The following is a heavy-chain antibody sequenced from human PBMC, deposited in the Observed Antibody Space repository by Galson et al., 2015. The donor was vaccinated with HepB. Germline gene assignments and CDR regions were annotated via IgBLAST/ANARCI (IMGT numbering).Heavy chain of an antibody. D-gene: IGHD6-13*01. Sequence: QSGAEVKKPGESLKISCKGSGFNFTSYWIGWVRQMPGKGLEWMGIIYPGDSDTRYSSSFEGKATISADKSITTAYLQWSSLKASDTAIYYCARHFEGIATAATVGHYYYYGMDVWGQGTTVTVSS. V-gene: IGHV5-51*01. CDR3: ARHFEGIATAATVGHYYYYGMDV. J-gene: IGHJ6*02. CDR1: GFNFTSYW. CDR2: IYPGDSDT.